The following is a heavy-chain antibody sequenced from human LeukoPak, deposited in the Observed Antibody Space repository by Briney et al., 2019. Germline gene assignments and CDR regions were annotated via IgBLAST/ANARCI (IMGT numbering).Heavy chain of an antibody. V-gene: IGHV1-46*01. D-gene: IGHD1-26*01. Sequence: ASVKVSCKASGYSFSTHWMHWVRQAPGQGLEWMGIINPSGGLTSYAQKLYGRVTVTRDMSTSTVYMELSNLRSEDTAVYYCARDQSGEWELLSGWWFDPWGQGTLVTVSS. CDR3: ARDQSGEWELLSGWWFDP. CDR1: GYSFSTHW. J-gene: IGHJ5*02. CDR2: INPSGGLT.